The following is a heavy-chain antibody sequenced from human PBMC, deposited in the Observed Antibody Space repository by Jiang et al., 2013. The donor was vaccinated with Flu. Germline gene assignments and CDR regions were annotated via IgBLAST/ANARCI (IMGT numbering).Heavy chain of an antibody. CDR2: IYTSGST. CDR3: ARVGYYYGSGSYPDDAFDI. Sequence: GPGLVKPSETLSLTCTVSGGSISSYYWSWIRQPAGKGLEWIGRIYTSGSTNYNPSLKSRVTMSVDTSKNQFSLKLSSVTAADTAVYYCARVGYYYGSGSYPDDAFDIWGQGTMVTVSS. J-gene: IGHJ3*02. D-gene: IGHD3-10*01. CDR1: GGSISSYY. V-gene: IGHV4-4*07.